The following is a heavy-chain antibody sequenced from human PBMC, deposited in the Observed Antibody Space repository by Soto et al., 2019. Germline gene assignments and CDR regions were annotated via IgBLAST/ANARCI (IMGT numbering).Heavy chain of an antibody. CDR2: ISAYNGNT. CDR3: TRGWGTNGYYGMDV. CDR1: GYTFTSFG. J-gene: IGHJ6*02. V-gene: IGHV1-18*01. Sequence: QVQLVQSGAEVKKPGASVKVSCKASGYTFTSFGISWVRQAHGQGLEWMGWISAYNGNTNYALKVQGRVTMTTDTSTSTAYMELRSLRSDDTAVYYCTRGWGTNGYYGMDVWGQGTTVTVSS. D-gene: IGHD2-2*01.